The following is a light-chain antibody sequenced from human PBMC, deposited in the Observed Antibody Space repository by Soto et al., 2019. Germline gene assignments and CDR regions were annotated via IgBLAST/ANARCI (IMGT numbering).Light chain of an antibody. CDR1: QSVSSK. J-gene: IGKJ5*01. Sequence: TVITQSPATLSVSARQRSTFSVSSSQSVSSKLAWYQQKPGQAPRLLIYGASTRATGIPARFSGSGSGTESTLSISSLQSEDSAVYYCQQYNNWPPITFGQGTRLEIK. CDR2: GAS. CDR3: QQYNNWPPIT. V-gene: IGKV3D-15*01.